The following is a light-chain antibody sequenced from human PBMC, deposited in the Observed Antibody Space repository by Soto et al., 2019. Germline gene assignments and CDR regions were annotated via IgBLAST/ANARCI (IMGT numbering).Light chain of an antibody. V-gene: IGKV3-11*01. CDR2: DAS. Sequence: DIVLTQSPATLSLSPGERATLSCRASQSVSSYLAWYQQKPGQAPRLLIYDASNRATGIPARFSGSGSGTDFTLTISSLEPEDFAVYYCQQRSNRPLTFGGGTKVDIK. CDR1: QSVSSY. CDR3: QQRSNRPLT. J-gene: IGKJ4*01.